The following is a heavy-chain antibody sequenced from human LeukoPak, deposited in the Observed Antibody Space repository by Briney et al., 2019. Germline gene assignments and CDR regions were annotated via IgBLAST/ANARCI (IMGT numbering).Heavy chain of an antibody. J-gene: IGHJ4*02. V-gene: IGHV3-23*01. CDR3: AKQDSSGYYSTSGYFDY. D-gene: IGHD3-22*01. CDR1: VFTFSSYA. CDR2: ISGSGGST. Sequence: GGSLRLSCAASVFTFSSYAMSGVRQAPGKGLEGVSAISGSGGSTYYADSVKGRFTISRDNSKNTLYLQMNSLRAEDTAVYYCAKQDSSGYYSTSGYFDYWSQGTLVTVSS.